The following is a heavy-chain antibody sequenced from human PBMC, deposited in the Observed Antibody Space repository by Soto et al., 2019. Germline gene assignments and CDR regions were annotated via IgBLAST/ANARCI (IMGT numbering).Heavy chain of an antibody. CDR3: ARALKEYCSDGKCNWFDP. Sequence: QVQLQESGPGLVKPSDTLSLTCTVSGASISTYYWSWIRQPPRKGLDWIGYISYSGSTNYIPSLKSRVTISFDASKNEISLQVRSATAADAAVYYCARALKEYCSDGKCNWFDPWGQGTLVTVSS. CDR2: ISYSGST. J-gene: IGHJ5*02. D-gene: IGHD2-15*01. CDR1: GASISTYY. V-gene: IGHV4-59*07.